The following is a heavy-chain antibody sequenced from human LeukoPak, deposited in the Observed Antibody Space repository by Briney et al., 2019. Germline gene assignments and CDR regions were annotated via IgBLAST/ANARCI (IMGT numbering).Heavy chain of an antibody. Sequence: SETLSLTCTVSGGSISGSSYYWGWLRPPPGKGREGIGSIYYSGTTYSNPSLKSRVTISVDTSKSQFSLTLSSVTAADTAVYYCARGVVVVPAAISVGYFDYWGEGTLVTVSS. CDR3: ARGVVVVPAAISVGYFDY. D-gene: IGHD2-2*01. CDR1: GGSISGSSYY. J-gene: IGHJ4*02. V-gene: IGHV4-39*07. CDR2: IYYSGTT.